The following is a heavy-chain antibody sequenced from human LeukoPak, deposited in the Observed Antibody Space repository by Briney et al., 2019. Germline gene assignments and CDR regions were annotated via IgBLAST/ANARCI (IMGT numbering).Heavy chain of an antibody. Sequence: PSETLSLTCAVYGGPFSGYYWSWIRQPPGKGLEWIGEINHSGSTNYNPSLKSRVTISVDTSKNQFSLKLSSVTAADTAVYYCARGERYYYDSSGYYAGRRWFDPWGQGTLVTVSS. CDR3: ARGERYYYDSSGYYAGRRWFDP. CDR2: INHSGST. CDR1: GGPFSGYY. J-gene: IGHJ5*02. V-gene: IGHV4-34*01. D-gene: IGHD3-22*01.